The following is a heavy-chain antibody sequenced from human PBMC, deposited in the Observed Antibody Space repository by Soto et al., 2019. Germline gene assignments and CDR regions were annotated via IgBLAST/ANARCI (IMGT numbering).Heavy chain of an antibody. CDR1: GGSVSSGSYY. J-gene: IGHJ4*02. CDR3: ARDRGDGYIP. CDR2: IYYSGCT. V-gene: IGHV4-61*01. D-gene: IGHD5-12*01. Sequence: SETLSLTCTVSGGSVSSGSYYWSWIRQPPGKGLEWIGYIYYSGCTNYNPSLKSRVTISVDTSKNQFSLKLSSVTAADTAVYYCARDRGDGYIPWGQGTLVTVSS.